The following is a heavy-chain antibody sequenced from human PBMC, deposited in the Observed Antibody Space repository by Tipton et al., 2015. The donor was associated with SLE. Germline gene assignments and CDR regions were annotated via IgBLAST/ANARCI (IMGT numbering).Heavy chain of an antibody. CDR3: ARECSGTGCLDY. CDR1: GYTFISYG. Sequence: QLVQSGAEVKKPGASVKVSCKASGYTFISYGISWVRQAPGQGLEWMGWISTKNGDTKYAQRFQGRVSLTTDTSTSTTYMTLRSPTSDDTAIYYCARECSGTGCLDYWGQGTLVTVSS. J-gene: IGHJ4*02. CDR2: ISTKNGDT. D-gene: IGHD3-10*02. V-gene: IGHV1-18*01.